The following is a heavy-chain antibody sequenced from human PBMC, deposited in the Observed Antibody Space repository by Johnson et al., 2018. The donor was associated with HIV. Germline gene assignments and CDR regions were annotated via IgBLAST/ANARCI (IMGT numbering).Heavy chain of an antibody. J-gene: IGHJ3*02. CDR2: INWNGGST. CDR3: ARVTNDAFDI. V-gene: IGHV3-9*01. CDR1: GFTFDDYA. Sequence: VQLVESGGGLVQPGRSLRLSCAASGFTFDDYAMHWVRQVPGKGLEWVSGINWNGGSTGYADSVKGRFTISRDNAKNSLYLQMNSLRAGDTAVYYCARVTNDAFDIWGQGTMVTVSS.